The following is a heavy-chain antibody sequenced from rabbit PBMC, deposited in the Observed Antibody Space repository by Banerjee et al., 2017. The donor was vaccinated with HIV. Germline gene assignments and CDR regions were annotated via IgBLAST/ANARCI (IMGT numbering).Heavy chain of an antibody. J-gene: IGHJ4*01. CDR3: ASGYSDIVFNL. D-gene: IGHD1-1*01. V-gene: IGHV1S40*01. CDR2: IDTNTGKT. Sequence: QSLEESGGDLVKPGASLTLTCTASGFSFSSYYYMYWVRQAPGKGLEWIGFIDTNTGKTFYASWAKGRFTISKTSSTTVTLQMTSLTAADTATYFCASGYSDIVFNLWGQGTLVTVS. CDR1: GFSFSSYYY.